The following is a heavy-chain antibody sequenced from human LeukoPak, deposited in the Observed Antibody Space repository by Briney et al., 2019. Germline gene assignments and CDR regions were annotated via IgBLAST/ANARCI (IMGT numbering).Heavy chain of an antibody. CDR1: GLTFSNYW. D-gene: IGHD4-17*01. V-gene: IGHV3-7*01. Sequence: PGGSLRLSCAASGLTFSNYWINWVRQAPGKGLEWVANIKQDGSETYCVDSVKGRFTISRDNAKNSLYLQMNSLRAEDTAVYYCASDYGDYDDGGPDYWGQGTLVTVSS. J-gene: IGHJ4*02. CDR2: IKQDGSET. CDR3: ASDYGDYDDGGPDY.